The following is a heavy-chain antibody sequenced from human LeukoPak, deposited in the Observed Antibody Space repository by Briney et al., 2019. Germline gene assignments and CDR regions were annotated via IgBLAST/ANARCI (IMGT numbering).Heavy chain of an antibody. J-gene: IGHJ6*03. CDR2: ISGSGGST. CDR1: GFTFSSYA. D-gene: IGHD6-13*01. Sequence: PGGSLRLSCAASGFTFSSYAMSWVRQAPGKGLEWVSAISGSGGSTYYADSVKGRFTISRDNSKNTLYLQMNSLRAEDTAVYYCAKTSTAAAQRDYYYYYMDVWGKGTTVTVSS. CDR3: AKTSTAAAQRDYYYYYMDV. V-gene: IGHV3-23*01.